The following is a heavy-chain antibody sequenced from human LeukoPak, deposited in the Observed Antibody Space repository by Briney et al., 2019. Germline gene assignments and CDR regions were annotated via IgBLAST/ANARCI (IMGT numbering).Heavy chain of an antibody. Sequence: PSETLSLTCAVHGGSFSGYYWSWIRQPPGKGLEWIGEINHSGSSNYNPPLKSRVAISVDTSKSQFSLKLSSMTAADTAVYYCARPDGTAHFIPYWGQGTLVTVSS. CDR3: ARPDGTAHFIPY. CDR2: INHSGSS. J-gene: IGHJ4*02. D-gene: IGHD2-21*02. V-gene: IGHV4-34*01. CDR1: GGSFSGYY.